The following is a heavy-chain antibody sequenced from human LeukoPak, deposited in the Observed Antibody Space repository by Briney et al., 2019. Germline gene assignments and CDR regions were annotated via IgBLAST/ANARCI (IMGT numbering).Heavy chain of an antibody. CDR1: GYSITSGYY. CDR3: ASEDPYDYVWGSYRYTGSYFDY. Sequence: PSETLSLTCTVSGYSITSGYYWGWIRQPPGKGLEWSGSIYHSGSTYYNPSLKSRVTISVDTSKNQFSLKLSSVTAADTAVYYCASEDPYDYVWGSYRYTGSYFDYWGQGTLVTVSS. D-gene: IGHD3-16*02. J-gene: IGHJ4*02. V-gene: IGHV4-38-2*02. CDR2: IYHSGST.